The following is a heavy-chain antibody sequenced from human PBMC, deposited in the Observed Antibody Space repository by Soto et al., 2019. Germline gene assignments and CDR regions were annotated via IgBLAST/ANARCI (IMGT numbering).Heavy chain of an antibody. J-gene: IGHJ4*02. D-gene: IGHD2-15*01. CDR2: ISSSVTFK. CDR3: ARDNTHGGTSSWDADS. CDR1: GFIVTSNS. Sequence: GSLRLFSAAPGFIVTSNSMNGVRQVPGKGLQWLSSISSSVTFKSYGDSVKGRFTISRDNAKNSLFLQMNNLRGEDTGLYYCARDNTHGGTSSWDADSWGQGTLVTVSS. V-gene: IGHV3-21*01.